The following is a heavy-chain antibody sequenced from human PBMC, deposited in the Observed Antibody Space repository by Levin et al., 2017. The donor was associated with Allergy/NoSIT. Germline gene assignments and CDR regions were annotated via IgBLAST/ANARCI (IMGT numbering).Heavy chain of an antibody. J-gene: IGHJ4*02. Sequence: GESLKISCKGSGYSFTSYWIGWVRQMPGKGLEWMGIIYPGDSDTRYSPSFQGQVTISADKSISTAYLQWSSLKASDTAMYYCARRGYCSSTSCYGEIDYWGQGTLVTVSS. CDR2: IYPGDSDT. CDR3: ARRGYCSSTSCYGEIDY. CDR1: GYSFTSYW. D-gene: IGHD2-2*01. V-gene: IGHV5-51*01.